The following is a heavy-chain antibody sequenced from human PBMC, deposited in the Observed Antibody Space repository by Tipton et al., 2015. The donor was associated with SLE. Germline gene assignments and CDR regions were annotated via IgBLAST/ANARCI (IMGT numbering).Heavy chain of an antibody. CDR2: IYTSGST. V-gene: IGHV4-4*07. CDR3: ARVPLLWFGEASYYYYYMDV. D-gene: IGHD3-10*01. Sequence: TLSLTCTVSGGSISSYYWSWIRQSAGKGLEWIGRIYTSGSTNYNPSLKSRVTMSVDTSKNQFSLKLSSVTAADTAVYYCARVPLLWFGEASYYYYYMDVWGKGTTVTVSS. CDR1: GGSISSYY. J-gene: IGHJ6*03.